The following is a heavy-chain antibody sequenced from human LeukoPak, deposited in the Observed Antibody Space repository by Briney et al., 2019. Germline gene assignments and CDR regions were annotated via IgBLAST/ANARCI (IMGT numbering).Heavy chain of an antibody. CDR2: INPNDGDT. V-gene: IGHV1-2*02. D-gene: IGHD2-2*01. CDR3: ARASFLYCSSTTCLFDY. CDR1: GYTFTDYY. J-gene: IGHJ4*02. Sequence: ASVEVSCKASGYTFTDYYMHWVRQAPGQGFEWMGWINPNDGDTNYAQKFQGRVTMTRDTSISTAHMEVSRLRSDDTAVYYCARASFLYCSSTTCLFDYWGQGTLVTVSS.